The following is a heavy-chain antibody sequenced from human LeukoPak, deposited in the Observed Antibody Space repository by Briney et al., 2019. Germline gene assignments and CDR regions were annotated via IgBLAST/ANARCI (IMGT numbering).Heavy chain of an antibody. CDR3: ARGGRYSSGWYPFGY. J-gene: IGHJ4*02. D-gene: IGHD6-19*01. Sequence: PSETLSLTCTVSGDSISGYYWSWIRQPPGKGPEWIGYIHYSGTTNYNPSLKSRVTISVDTSKNQFSLKLSSVTAADTAVYYCARGGRYSSGWYPFGYWGQGTLVTVSA. CDR1: GDSISGYY. V-gene: IGHV4-59*01. CDR2: IHYSGTT.